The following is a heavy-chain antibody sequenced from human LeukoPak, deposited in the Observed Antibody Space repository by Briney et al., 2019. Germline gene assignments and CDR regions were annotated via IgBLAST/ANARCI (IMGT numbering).Heavy chain of an antibody. Sequence: GGSLRLSCAASGFTFGDYGMSWVRQAPGKGLEWVSGINWNGGSTGYADSVKGRFTISRDNAKNSLYLQMNSLRAEDTALYYCATSHSGSYLGAFDIWGQGTMVTVSS. J-gene: IGHJ3*02. CDR1: GFTFGDYG. CDR3: ATSHSGSYLGAFDI. V-gene: IGHV3-20*04. D-gene: IGHD1-26*01. CDR2: INWNGGST.